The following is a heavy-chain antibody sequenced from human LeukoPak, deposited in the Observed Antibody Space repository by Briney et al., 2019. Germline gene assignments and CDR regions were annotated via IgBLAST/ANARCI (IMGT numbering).Heavy chain of an antibody. CDR3: ARALYDFWSGYWDY. CDR1: GFTFSSYE. Sequence: GGSLRLSCAASGFTFSSYEMNWVRQAPGKGLEWVSYISSSGSTIYYADSVKGRFTISRDNAKNSLYLQMNSLRAEDTAVYYCARALYDFWSGYWDYWGRGTLVTVSS. D-gene: IGHD3-3*01. CDR2: ISSSGSTI. V-gene: IGHV3-48*03. J-gene: IGHJ4*02.